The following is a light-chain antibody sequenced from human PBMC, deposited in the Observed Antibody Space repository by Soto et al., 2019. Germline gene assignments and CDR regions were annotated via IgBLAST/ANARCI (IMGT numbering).Light chain of an antibody. J-gene: IGKJ1*01. Sequence: EIVMTQSPGTLSVSPGEKATLSCMASQSVSNNLAWYLHKPGQAPRLVIYGASSRATRIPGRFSGSGYGTGFTLTISSLQSEDFAIYYCQQYNDWPRTFGQGTKVDI. V-gene: IGKV3-15*01. CDR1: QSVSNN. CDR3: QQYNDWPRT. CDR2: GAS.